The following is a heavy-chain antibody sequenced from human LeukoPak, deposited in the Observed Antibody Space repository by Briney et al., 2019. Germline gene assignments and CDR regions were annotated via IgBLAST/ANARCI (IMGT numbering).Heavy chain of an antibody. J-gene: IGHJ4*02. V-gene: IGHV4-34*01. CDR3: ARSPLNSAAGTTNFDY. Sequence: SETLSLTCAVYGGSFIGFHWNWIRQPPGKGLEWIGDINHSGSTNYNPSLTSRVTISVDPSKNQFSLKLSSVTAADTAVYYCARSPLNSAAGTTNFDYWGQGTLVTVSS. CDR1: GGSFIGFH. CDR2: INHSGST. D-gene: IGHD6-13*01.